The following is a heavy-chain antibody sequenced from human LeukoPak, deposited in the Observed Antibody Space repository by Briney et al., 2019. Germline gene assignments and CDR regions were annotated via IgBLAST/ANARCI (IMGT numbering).Heavy chain of an antibody. D-gene: IGHD5-24*01. CDR3: ARGRDGYSSDWFDP. CDR2: IYHSGST. J-gene: IGHJ5*02. V-gene: IGHV4-38-2*02. CDR1: AYAISSGYF. Sequence: PSETLSLTCSVSAYAISSGYFWAWIRPPPGKGLEWIGSIYHSGSTYYNPSLKSRVTISVDTSRNQYSLKMTSVTAADTAVYYCARGRDGYSSDWFDPWGQGTLVTVSS.